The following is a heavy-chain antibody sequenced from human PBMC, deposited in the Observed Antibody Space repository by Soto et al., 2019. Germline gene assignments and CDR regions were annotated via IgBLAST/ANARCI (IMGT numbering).Heavy chain of an antibody. V-gene: IGHV6-1*01. Sequence: SQTLSLTCAISGDSVSSNRAAWNWIRQSPSRGLEWLGRTYYRSKWYNDYAVSVKSRITINPDTSKDQFSLQLNSVTPEDTAVYYCAREGLIAASGTSWFDPWGQGTLVTVSS. CDR2: TYYRSKWYN. CDR3: AREGLIAASGTSWFDP. J-gene: IGHJ5*02. D-gene: IGHD6-13*01. CDR1: GDSVSSNRAA.